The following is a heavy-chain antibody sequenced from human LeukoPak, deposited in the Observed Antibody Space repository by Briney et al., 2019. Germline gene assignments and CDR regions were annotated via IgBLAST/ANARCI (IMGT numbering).Heavy chain of an antibody. V-gene: IGHV3-48*02. J-gene: IGHJ4*02. CDR3: ARATTVFDF. CDR2: ISSSSSTL. CDR1: GITLSGYC. Sequence: GGSLRLSCAASGITLSGYCMNWVRQAPGKGLEWVSSISSSSSTLYYADSAKGRFTISRDNAKNSLYLQMNSLRDEDTAVYYCARATTVFDFWGQGTLVTVSS. D-gene: IGHD1-1*01.